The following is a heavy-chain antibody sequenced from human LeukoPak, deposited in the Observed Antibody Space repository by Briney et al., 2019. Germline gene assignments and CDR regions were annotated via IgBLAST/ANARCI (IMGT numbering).Heavy chain of an antibody. CDR2: ISYDGGKT. D-gene: IGHD3-3*01. J-gene: IGHJ1*01. CDR1: GFIFSGYA. CDR3: ARGFNDFWSGSQLEH. Sequence: GGSLRLSCAASGFIFSGYAMHWVRQAPGKGLEWVAVISYDGGKTYYADSVKGRFTISRDNSKSTLYLQMNSLRSEDTAVYYCARGFNDFWSGSQLEHWGQGTLVTVSS. V-gene: IGHV3-30-3*01.